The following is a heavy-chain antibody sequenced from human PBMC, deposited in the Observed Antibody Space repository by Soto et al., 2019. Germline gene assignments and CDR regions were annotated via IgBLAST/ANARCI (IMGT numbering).Heavy chain of an antibody. V-gene: IGHV4-30-2*01. CDR1: GGSSISGGYS. CDR3: ARVPDR. Sequence: TLSHTCAVSGGSSISGGYSWSWIRQPPGKGLEWIGYIYHSGSTYYNPSLKSRVTISVDRSKNQFSLKLSSVTAADTAVYYCARVPDRWGQGTLVTSPQ. D-gene: IGHD2-2*01. CDR2: IYHSGST. J-gene: IGHJ5*02.